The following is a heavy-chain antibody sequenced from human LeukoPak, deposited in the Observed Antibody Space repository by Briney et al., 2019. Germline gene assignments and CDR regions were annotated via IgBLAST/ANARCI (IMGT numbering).Heavy chain of an antibody. CDR1: GFTFSNYG. D-gene: IGHD6-19*01. CDR2: IWYDGRTK. Sequence: GGSLRLSCAASGFTFSNYGMHWVRQAPGKGLEWVALIWYDGRTKFHADSVKGRFTISRDNSKNTLYLQMDSLRDEDAAVYYCAREWGRIAVAGGPGYWGQGSRVTVSS. CDR3: AREWGRIAVAGGPGY. V-gene: IGHV3-33*01. J-gene: IGHJ4*02.